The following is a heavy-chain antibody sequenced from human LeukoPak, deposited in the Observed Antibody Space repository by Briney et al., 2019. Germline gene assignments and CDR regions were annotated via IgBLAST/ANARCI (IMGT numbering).Heavy chain of an antibody. CDR3: ARPWLY. Sequence: SVTVSLTCTVSGGSISNYYWSWIRQSPGKGLEWIGYIYYSGCTNYNPSLKSRVMMSVDASKNQFSLRLTSVTAADSAVYYCARPWLYWGQGILV. J-gene: IGHJ4*02. CDR2: IYYSGCT. CDR1: GGSISNYY. D-gene: IGHD5-12*01. V-gene: IGHV4-59*07.